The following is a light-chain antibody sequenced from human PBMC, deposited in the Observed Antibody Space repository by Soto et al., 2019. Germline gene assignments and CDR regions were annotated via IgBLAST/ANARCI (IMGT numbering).Light chain of an antibody. V-gene: IGLV1-40*01. CDR2: ADT. Sequence: QSVLTQPPSVSGAPGQRVTISCTRSSSNIGAGYDVHWYQHLPGTAPKLLIYADTNRPSGVPDRVSGSRSGTSASLAITGLQAEDEADYYCQSYDTSLSGSVFGGGTKLTVL. J-gene: IGLJ3*02. CDR3: QSYDTSLSGSV. CDR1: SSNIGAGYD.